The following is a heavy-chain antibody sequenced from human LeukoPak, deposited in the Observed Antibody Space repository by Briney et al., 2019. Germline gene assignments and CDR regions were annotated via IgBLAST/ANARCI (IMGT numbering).Heavy chain of an antibody. Sequence: PSETLSLTCTVSGGSISSGGYYWSWIRQPPGEGLEWIGFIYHSGSTYYNPSLKSRVTISVDRSKNQFSLKLSSVTAADTAVYYCARGTSGYSYGYFEYWGQGTLVTVSS. CDR1: GGSISSGGYY. CDR2: IYHSGST. V-gene: IGHV4-30-2*01. CDR3: ARGTSGYSYGYFEY. J-gene: IGHJ4*02. D-gene: IGHD5-18*01.